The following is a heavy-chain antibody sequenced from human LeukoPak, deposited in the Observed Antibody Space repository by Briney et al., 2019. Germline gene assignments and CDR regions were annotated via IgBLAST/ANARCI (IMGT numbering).Heavy chain of an antibody. CDR1: GYTFTGYY. Sequence: ASVKVSCKASGYTFTGYYMHWVRQAPGQGLEWMGWINPNSGGTNYAQKFQGRVTMTRDTSISTACMELSRLRSDDTAVYYCARDLVGSNYYDSSGYFNWFDPWGQGTLVTVSS. D-gene: IGHD3-22*01. CDR3: ARDLVGSNYYDSSGYFNWFDP. CDR2: INPNSGGT. J-gene: IGHJ5*02. V-gene: IGHV1-2*02.